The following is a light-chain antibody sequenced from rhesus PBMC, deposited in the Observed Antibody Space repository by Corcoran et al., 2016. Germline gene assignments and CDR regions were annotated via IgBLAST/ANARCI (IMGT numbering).Light chain of an antibody. CDR2: GAS. V-gene: IGKV3-24*03. J-gene: IGKJ1*01. CDR1: PSISNY. Sequence: EIVMTQSPATLALSPGERATLSCRATPSISNYLAWYQQKPGQSPRLLIYGASSRATGIPDRFSGSGSVTEFTLTISSLEPEDVGVYFCLQSSNWPRTFGPGTKVEIK. CDR3: LQSSNWPRT.